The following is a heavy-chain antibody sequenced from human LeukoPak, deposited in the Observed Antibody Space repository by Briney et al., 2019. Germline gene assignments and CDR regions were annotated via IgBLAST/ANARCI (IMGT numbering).Heavy chain of an antibody. J-gene: IGHJ4*02. Sequence: PGGSLRLSCAASGFTFSSYWMSWVRQAPGKGLEWVANIKQDGSEKYYVDSVKGRFTISRDNAKNSLYLQMNSLRAEDSAVYYCASGVAAYYLDYWGQGTLVTVSS. D-gene: IGHD2-15*01. V-gene: IGHV3-7*01. CDR1: GFTFSSYW. CDR3: ASGVAAYYLDY. CDR2: IKQDGSEK.